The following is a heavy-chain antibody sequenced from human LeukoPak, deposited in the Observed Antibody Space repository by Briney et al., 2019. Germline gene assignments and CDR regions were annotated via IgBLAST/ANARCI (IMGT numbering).Heavy chain of an antibody. CDR1: GGSISSGGYY. D-gene: IGHD5-18*01. V-gene: IGHV4-31*03. CDR3: ARYSRSWFDP. J-gene: IGHJ5*02. Sequence: SETLSLTCTVSGGSISSGGYYWSWIRQHPGKGLEWIGYIYYSGSTYYNPSLKSRVTISVDTSKNRFSLKLSSVTAADTAVYYCARYSRSWFDPWGQGTLVTVSS. CDR2: IYYSGST.